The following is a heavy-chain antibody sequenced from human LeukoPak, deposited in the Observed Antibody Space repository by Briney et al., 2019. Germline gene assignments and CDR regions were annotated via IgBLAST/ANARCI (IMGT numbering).Heavy chain of an antibody. CDR3: ARGRGVSAYYYYMDV. CDR2: IWYDGSNK. V-gene: IGHV3-33*01. Sequence: GRSLRLSCAASGFTFSSYGMHWVRQAPGKGLEWVAVIWYDGSNKYYADSAKGRFTISRDNSKNTLYLQMNSLRAEDTAVYYCARGRGVSAYYYYMDVWGKGTTVTVSS. J-gene: IGHJ6*03. D-gene: IGHD3-10*01. CDR1: GFTFSSYG.